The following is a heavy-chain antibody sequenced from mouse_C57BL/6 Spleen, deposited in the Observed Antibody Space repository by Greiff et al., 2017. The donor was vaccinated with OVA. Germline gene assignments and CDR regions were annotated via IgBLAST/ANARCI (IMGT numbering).Heavy chain of an antibody. CDR3: ARDGSSYDWYFDV. V-gene: IGHV1-80*01. CDR2: IYPGDGDT. CDR1: GYAFSSYW. Sequence: QVQLQQSGAELVKPGASVKISCKASGYAFSSYWMNWVKQRPGKGLEWIGQIYPGDGDTNYNGKFKGKATLTADKSSSTAYMQLSSLTSEDSAVDFCARDGSSYDWYFDVWGTGTTVTVSS. J-gene: IGHJ1*03. D-gene: IGHD1-1*01.